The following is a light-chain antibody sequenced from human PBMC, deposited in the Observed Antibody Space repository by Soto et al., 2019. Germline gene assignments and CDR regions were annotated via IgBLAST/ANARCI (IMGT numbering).Light chain of an antibody. J-gene: IGKJ1*01. CDR1: QTINNW. CDR2: DAS. Sequence: IQMTQSPSTLSASVGDRVTITCRASQTINNWLAWYQQKPGKAPNLLIYDASILESGVPSRFSGGGSGTEFTLTISSLQPDEFATYYCQQYSNYSPWTFGQGTKVEIK. V-gene: IGKV1-5*01. CDR3: QQYSNYSPWT.